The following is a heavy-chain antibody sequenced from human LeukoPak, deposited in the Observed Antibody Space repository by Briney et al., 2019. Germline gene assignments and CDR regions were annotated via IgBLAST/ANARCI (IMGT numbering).Heavy chain of an antibody. Sequence: PGGSLRHSCVASGFIVSSNYMSWVRQAPGKGLEWVSLIDSAGSTYYADSVKGRFTISRDNSKNTLYLQMNSLRAEDTAVYYCARRERLGYSYGRGTLDIWGQGTMVTVSS. J-gene: IGHJ3*02. CDR2: IDSAGST. CDR1: GFIVSSNY. CDR3: ARRERLGYSYGRGTLDI. V-gene: IGHV3-66*01. D-gene: IGHD5-18*01.